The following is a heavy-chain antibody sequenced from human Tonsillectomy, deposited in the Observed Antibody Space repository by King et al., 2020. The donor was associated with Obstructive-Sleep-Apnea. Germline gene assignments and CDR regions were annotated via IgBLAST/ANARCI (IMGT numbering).Heavy chain of an antibody. CDR1: GYSFTSYW. CDR2: IYPGDSDT. Sequence: VQLVESGAEVEKPGESLKISCKGSGYSFTSYWIGWVRQMPGKGLEWMGIIYPGDSDTSYSPSFQGQVTISADKSISTAYLQWSSLKASDTAMYYCARHIVATSAHSYYFDYWGQGTLVTVSS. CDR3: ARHIVATSAHSYYFDY. J-gene: IGHJ4*02. D-gene: IGHD5-12*01. V-gene: IGHV5-51*01.